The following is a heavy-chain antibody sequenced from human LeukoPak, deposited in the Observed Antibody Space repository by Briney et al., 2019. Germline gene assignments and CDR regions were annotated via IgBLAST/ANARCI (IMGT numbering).Heavy chain of an antibody. CDR3: ARDSNPYCSGGSCTAFDI. D-gene: IGHD2-15*01. Sequence: GGSLRLSCAVSGFTFSSYWMSWVRQAPGKGLEWVAIIKQDGSEKYYVDSVKGRFTISRDNARNSLYLQMNSLRAEDTAMYFCARDSNPYCSGGSCTAFDIWGQGTMVTVSS. V-gene: IGHV3-7*01. J-gene: IGHJ3*02. CDR2: IKQDGSEK. CDR1: GFTFSSYW.